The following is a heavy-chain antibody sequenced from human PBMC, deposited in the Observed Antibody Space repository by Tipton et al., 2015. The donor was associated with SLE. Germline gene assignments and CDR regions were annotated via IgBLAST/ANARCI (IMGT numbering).Heavy chain of an antibody. V-gene: IGHV4-59*03. D-gene: IGHD4-17*01. CDR3: ARNNGHYGGIDY. CDR1: GDSSGSYY. CDR2: INYSGTS. Sequence: GLVKPSETLSLTCTVSGDSSGSYYWGWIRQSPGKGLEWIGHINYSGTSNYNPSLKSRVTMSVDTSKKRFSLRLTSVTAADTAVCYCARNNGHYGGIDYWGQGTLVTVSS. J-gene: IGHJ4*02.